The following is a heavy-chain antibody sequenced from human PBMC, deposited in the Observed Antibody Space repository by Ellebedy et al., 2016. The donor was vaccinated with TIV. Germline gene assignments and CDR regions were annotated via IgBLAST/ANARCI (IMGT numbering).Heavy chain of an antibody. V-gene: IGHV1-2*02. CDR2: INPNSGGT. CDR1: GYTFTGYY. J-gene: IGHJ4*02. CDR3: ARMGLTIFGVVIKYYFDY. Sequence: ASVKVSCKASGYTFTGYYMHWVRQAPGQGLEWMGWINPNSGGTNYAQKFQGRVTMTRDTSISTAYMELRSLRSDDTAVYYCARMGLTIFGVVIKYYFDYWGQGTLVTVSS. D-gene: IGHD3-3*01.